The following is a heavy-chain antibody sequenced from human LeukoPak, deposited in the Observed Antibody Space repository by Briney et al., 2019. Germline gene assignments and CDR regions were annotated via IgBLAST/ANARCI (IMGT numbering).Heavy chain of an antibody. CDR3: ARDGARRLYYGSGSDSFFDY. Sequence: ASVKVSCKASGYTFTGYYMHWVRQAPGQGLEWMGWINPNSGGTNYAQKFQGWVTMTRDTSISTAYMELSRLRSDDTAVYYCARDGARRLYYGSGSDSFFDYWGQGTLVTVSS. J-gene: IGHJ4*02. CDR2: INPNSGGT. V-gene: IGHV1-2*04. D-gene: IGHD3-10*01. CDR1: GYTFTGYY.